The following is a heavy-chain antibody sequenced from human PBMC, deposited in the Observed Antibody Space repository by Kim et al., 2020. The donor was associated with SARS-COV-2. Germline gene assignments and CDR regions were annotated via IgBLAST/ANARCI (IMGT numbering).Heavy chain of an antibody. Sequence: YYNPSLKSRVTISVDTSKNQFSLKLSSVTAADTAVYYCARHDTAMVTTDYWGQGTLVTVSS. J-gene: IGHJ4*02. CDR3: ARHDTAMVTTDY. V-gene: IGHV4-39*01. D-gene: IGHD5-18*01.